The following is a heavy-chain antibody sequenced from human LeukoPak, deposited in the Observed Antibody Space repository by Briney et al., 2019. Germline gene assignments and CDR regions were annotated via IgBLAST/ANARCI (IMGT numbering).Heavy chain of an antibody. CDR1: GYSFTSYW. J-gene: IGHJ4*02. CDR3: ARLDSVAVAVAGTPYYFDY. CDR2: IYPGDSDT. V-gene: IGHV5-51*01. D-gene: IGHD6-19*01. Sequence: GESLKISCKGSGYSFTSYWIGWVRQMPGKGLEWMGIIYPGDSDTRYSPSFQGQVTISADKSISTAYLQWSSLKASDTAMYYCARLDSVAVAVAGTPYYFDYWGQGTLVTVSS.